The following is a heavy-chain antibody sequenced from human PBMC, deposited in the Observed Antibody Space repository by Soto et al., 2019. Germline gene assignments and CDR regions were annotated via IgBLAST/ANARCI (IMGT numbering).Heavy chain of an antibody. CDR3: AREVDSYVGGLGFYDAFDI. V-gene: IGHV4-59*01. J-gene: IGHJ3*02. D-gene: IGHD3-10*01. CDR1: GGSISNYY. CDR2: VYYSGNT. Sequence: SETLSLTCTISGGSISNYYWTWIRQTQGKGMEWIGYVYYSGNTNYNPSLKSRVSISVDMSKNQFSLELSSVTAADTAMYYCAREVDSYVGGLGFYDAFDIWGPGTKVTVSS.